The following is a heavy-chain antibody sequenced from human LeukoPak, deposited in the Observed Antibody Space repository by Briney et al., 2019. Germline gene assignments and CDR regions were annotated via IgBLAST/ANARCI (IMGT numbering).Heavy chain of an antibody. CDR2: IYYSGST. D-gene: IGHD1-26*01. CDR3: AREGGSFYYSYGMDV. V-gene: IGHV4-59*01. CDR1: GGSISSYY. Sequence: SETLSLTCTVSGGSISSYYWSWIRQPPGKGLEWIGYIYYSGSTNYNPSLKSRVTISVDTSKNQFSLKLSSVTAADTAVYYCAREGGSFYYSYGMDVWGQGTTVTVSS. J-gene: IGHJ6*02.